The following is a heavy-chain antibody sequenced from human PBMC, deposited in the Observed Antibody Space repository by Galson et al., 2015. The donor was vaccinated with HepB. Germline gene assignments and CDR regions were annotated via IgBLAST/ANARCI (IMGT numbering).Heavy chain of an antibody. D-gene: IGHD6-19*01. V-gene: IGHV3-23*01. CDR2: ISGSGGVT. CDR3: TTDRFIAVAASDAFDI. Sequence: SLRLSCAASGFTFSCYAMSWVRQAPGKGLEWVSGISGSGGVTYYADSVKGRFTISRDNSKNTLYLQMNSLKTEDTAVYYCTTDRFIAVAASDAFDIWGQGTMVTVSS. CDR1: GFTFSCYA. J-gene: IGHJ3*02.